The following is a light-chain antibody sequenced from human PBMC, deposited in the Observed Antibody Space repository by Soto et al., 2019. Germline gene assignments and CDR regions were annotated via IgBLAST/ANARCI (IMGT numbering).Light chain of an antibody. CDR1: QNINHY. J-gene: IGKJ3*01. CDR3: HQSHSAPLT. CDR2: AAS. V-gene: IGKV1-39*01. Sequence: DIQMTQSPSSLSASVGDRVTITCRASQNINHYLNWFQQRPGKAPRVLIHAASTLQSGVPSRFSGSGSGTDFTLTISDLQPEDFATYYCHQSHSAPLTFGPGTKVDVK.